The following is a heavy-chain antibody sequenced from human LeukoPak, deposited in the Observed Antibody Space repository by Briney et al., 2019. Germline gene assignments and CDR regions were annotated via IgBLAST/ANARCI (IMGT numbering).Heavy chain of an antibody. CDR3: ARGGSIVGATPHDTFDI. CDR2: MYYSGST. V-gene: IGHV4-59*01. D-gene: IGHD1-26*01. Sequence: PSETLSLTCTVSGGAISFYYWSWIPQLPGKGLDWVAYMYYSGSTNYNPSLKSRVSISVDTSKNQFSLKLTSVTAADTAVYYCARGGSIVGATPHDTFDIWGQGTMVTVSS. CDR1: GGAISFYY. J-gene: IGHJ3*02.